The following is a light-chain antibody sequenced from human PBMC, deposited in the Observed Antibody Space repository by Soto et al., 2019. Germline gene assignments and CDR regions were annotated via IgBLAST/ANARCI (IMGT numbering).Light chain of an antibody. CDR3: QVLDSSSDVV. CDR1: NIGSKS. Sequence: SYELTQPPSVSVAPGKTARITCGGNNIGSKSVHWYQQKPGQAPVLVIYYDSDRPSGIPERFSGSNSGNTATLTISRVEAVDEADYYCQVLDSSSDVVFGGGTKLPVL. J-gene: IGLJ2*01. CDR2: YDS. V-gene: IGLV3-21*04.